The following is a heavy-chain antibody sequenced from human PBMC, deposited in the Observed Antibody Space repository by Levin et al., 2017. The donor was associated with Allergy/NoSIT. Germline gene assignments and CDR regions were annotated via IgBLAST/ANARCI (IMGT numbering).Heavy chain of an antibody. J-gene: IGHJ4*02. V-gene: IGHV3-11*05. CDR3: ARGRVPNDY. CDR2: ISRGNSYT. Sequence: GKGLEWVSYISRGNSYTNYLDSVKGRFTISSDNAKNSLYLQMNSLRAEDTAIYYCARGRVPNDYWGQGTLVTVSS. D-gene: IGHD3-10*01.